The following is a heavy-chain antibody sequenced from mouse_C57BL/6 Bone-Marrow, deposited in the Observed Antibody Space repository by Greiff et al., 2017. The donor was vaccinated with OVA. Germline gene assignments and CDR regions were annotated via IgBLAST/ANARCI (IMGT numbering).Heavy chain of an antibody. CDR3: TSLFFAY. CDR1: GYTFTDYE. J-gene: IGHJ3*01. V-gene: IGHV1-15*01. CDR2: IDPETGGT. Sequence: VKLQESGAELVRPGASVTLSCKASGYTFTDYEMHWVKQTPVHGLEWIGAIDPETGGTAYNQKFKGKAILTADKSSSTAYMELRSLTSEDSAVYYCTSLFFAYWGQGTLVTVSA.